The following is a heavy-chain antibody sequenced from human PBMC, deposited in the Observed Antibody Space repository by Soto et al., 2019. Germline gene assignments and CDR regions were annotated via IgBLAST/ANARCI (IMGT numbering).Heavy chain of an antibody. CDR2: ISYDGSNK. CDR1: GFAFSSYA. J-gene: IGHJ4*02. Sequence: PGGSLRLSSAASGFAFSSYAMHWARQAPGKGLEWVAVISYDGSNKYYADSVKGRFTISRDNSKNTLYLQMNSLRAEDTAVYYCASSIAVAGRFGYWGQGTLVTVSS. CDR3: ASSIAVAGRFGY. V-gene: IGHV3-30-3*01. D-gene: IGHD6-19*01.